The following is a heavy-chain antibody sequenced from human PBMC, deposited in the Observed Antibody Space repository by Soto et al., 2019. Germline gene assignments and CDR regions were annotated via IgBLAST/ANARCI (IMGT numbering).Heavy chain of an antibody. CDR1: RFTFSRYA. V-gene: IGHV3-23*01. CDR3: AKGMSGSYSYNWFDP. J-gene: IGHJ5*02. CDR2: IGGSGDST. Sequence: EVQLLESGGGLVLPGGSLRLSCEASRFTFSRYAMSWVRQAPGKGLEWVSAIGGSGDSTFYADSVKGRFTISRDNSKNTLYLQLNTLRAEDTAIYYCAKGMSGSYSYNWFDPWGQGTLVTVSS. D-gene: IGHD1-26*01.